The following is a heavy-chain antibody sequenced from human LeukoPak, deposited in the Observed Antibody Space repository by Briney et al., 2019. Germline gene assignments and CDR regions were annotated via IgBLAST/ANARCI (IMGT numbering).Heavy chain of an antibody. CDR1: GGSISSYY. Sequence: PSETLSLTCTVSGGSISSYYWSWIRQPPGKGLEWIGYIYYSGSTNYNPSLKSRVTMSVDTSKNQFSLKLSSVTAADTAVYYCAATYYYDSSGYYYHYYYYMDVWGKGTTVTVSS. J-gene: IGHJ6*03. D-gene: IGHD3-22*01. CDR3: AATYYYDSSGYYYHYYYYMDV. V-gene: IGHV4-59*12. CDR2: IYYSGST.